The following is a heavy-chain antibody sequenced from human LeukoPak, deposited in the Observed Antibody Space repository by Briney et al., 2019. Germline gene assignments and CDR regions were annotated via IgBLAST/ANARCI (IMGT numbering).Heavy chain of an antibody. CDR2: ISYDGSNK. D-gene: IGHD7-27*01. CDR3: AKVKARCQTGDYHLLFDR. V-gene: IGHV3-30*18. Sequence: GGSLRLSCAASGFTFSDYAMHWVRQAPGKGPEWVSVISYDGSNKYHGDSVKGRFTISRDNSKDTLYLQMDSLRAEDTAVYYCAKVKARCQTGDYHLLFDRWGQGNLLTVS. J-gene: IGHJ4*02. CDR1: GFTFSDYA.